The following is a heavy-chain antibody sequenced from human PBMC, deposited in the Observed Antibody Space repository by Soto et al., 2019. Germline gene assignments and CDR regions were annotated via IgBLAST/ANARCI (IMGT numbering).Heavy chain of an antibody. CDR3: ARQWTNWTHYYGMDV. J-gene: IGHJ6*02. CDR1: GYSFTSYW. V-gene: IGHV5-10-1*01. Sequence: GESLKISCKGSGYSFTSYWISWVRQMPGKGLEWMGRIDPSDSYTNYSPSFQGHVTISADKSISTAYLQWSSLKASDTAMYYCARQWTNWTHYYGMDVWGQGTTVTV. CDR2: IDPSDSYT. D-gene: IGHD1-1*01.